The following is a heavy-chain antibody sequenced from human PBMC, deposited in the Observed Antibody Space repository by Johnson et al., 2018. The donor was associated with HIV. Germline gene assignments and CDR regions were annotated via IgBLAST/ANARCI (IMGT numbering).Heavy chain of an antibody. CDR3: AKDGGYCRSTRCLARFDAFDI. V-gene: IGHV3-23*04. CDR2: ISGSGGST. D-gene: IGHD2-2*01. J-gene: IGHJ3*02. Sequence: VQLVESGGGLVQSGGSLRLSCAASGFTFSSYAMSWVRQAPGKGLEWVSAISGSGGSTYYADSVKGRFTISIDNSKNTLYLQRNSLRAEDTAVYYCAKDGGYCRSTRCLARFDAFDIWGQGTMVTVSS. CDR1: GFTFSSYA.